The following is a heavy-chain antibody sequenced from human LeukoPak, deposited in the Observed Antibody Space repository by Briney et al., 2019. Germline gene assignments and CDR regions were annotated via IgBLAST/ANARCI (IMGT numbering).Heavy chain of an antibody. CDR1: GFTFSSYG. V-gene: IGHV3-30*02. CDR2: IRYDGSNK. Sequence: QPGGSLRLSCAASGFTFSSYGMHWVRQAPGKGLEWVAFIRYDGSNKYYADSVKGRFTISRDNSKNSLYLQMNSLRAEDTALYYCAKGGWGVRGAPPSGPFDYWGQGTLVTVSS. J-gene: IGHJ4*02. D-gene: IGHD3-10*01. CDR3: AKGGWGVRGAPPSGPFDY.